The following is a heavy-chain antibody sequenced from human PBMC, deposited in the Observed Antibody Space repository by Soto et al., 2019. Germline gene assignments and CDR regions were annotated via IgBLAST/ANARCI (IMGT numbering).Heavy chain of an antibody. Sequence: EVQLVESGGGLVKPGGSLRLSCAASGFTFSNAWMNWVRQAPGKGLEWVGRIKSKTDGGTTDYAAPVKGRFTISRDDSKNTLSLQMSSLKTEDTVVYYCTTDQEHNYDFDNWGQGTLVTVSS. CDR1: GFTFSNAW. V-gene: IGHV3-15*07. CDR2: IKSKTDGGTT. D-gene: IGHD3-22*01. J-gene: IGHJ4*02. CDR3: TTDQEHNYDFDN.